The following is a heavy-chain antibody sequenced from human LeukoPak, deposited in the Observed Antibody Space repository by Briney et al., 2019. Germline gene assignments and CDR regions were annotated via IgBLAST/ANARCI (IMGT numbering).Heavy chain of an antibody. Sequence: GGSLRLSCAASGLTFSGYVMSWARQAPGKGLEWVSVIYSDGSAYYADSVKGRFTISRDNSKNTVYLQMNSLRVEDTAVYYCARDLTWGQGTLVTVSS. J-gene: IGHJ5*02. CDR1: GLTFSGYV. V-gene: IGHV3-53*01. CDR2: IYSDGSA. CDR3: ARDLT.